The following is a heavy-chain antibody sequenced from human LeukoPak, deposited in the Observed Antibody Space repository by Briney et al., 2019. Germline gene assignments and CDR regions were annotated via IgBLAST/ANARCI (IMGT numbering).Heavy chain of an antibody. V-gene: IGHV3-21*01. D-gene: IGHD6-13*01. J-gene: IGHJ5*02. CDR1: GVTFNTYS. CDR2: ISRARESI. CDR3: ARGAADVTRWFDP. Sequence: AGGSLRLSCAASGVTFNTYSMRWVRQAPGKGLEGGSIISRARESIFYADSVKGRFTISRDNAKNSLYLQMNGLRAEDTAVYYCARGAADVTRWFDPWGQGTRVTVSS.